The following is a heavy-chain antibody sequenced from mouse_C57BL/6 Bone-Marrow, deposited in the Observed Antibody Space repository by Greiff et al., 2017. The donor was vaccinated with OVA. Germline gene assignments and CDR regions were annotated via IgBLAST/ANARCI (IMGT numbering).Heavy chain of an antibody. CDR2: IDPSDSYT. J-gene: IGHJ2*01. Sequence: QVQLQQPGAELVKPGASVKLSCKASGYTFTSYWMQWVKQRPGQGLEWIGEIDPSDSYTNSNQKFKGKATLTVDTSSSTAYMQLSSLTSEDSAVYYCARSNWDYFDYWGQGTTLTVSS. CDR3: ARSNWDYFDY. D-gene: IGHD4-1*01. V-gene: IGHV1-50*01. CDR1: GYTFTSYW.